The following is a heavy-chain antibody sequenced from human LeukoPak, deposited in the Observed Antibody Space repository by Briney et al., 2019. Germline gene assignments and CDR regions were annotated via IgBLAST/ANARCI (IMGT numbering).Heavy chain of an antibody. D-gene: IGHD6-19*01. Sequence: GESLKISCKGSGYSFTSYWIGWVRQMPGKGLEWMGIIYPGDSDTRYSPSFQGQVTISADKSISTAYLQWSSLKASDTAMYYCARLMSGWYGVWAFDIWGQGTMVTVSS. CDR3: ARLMSGWYGVWAFDI. CDR2: IYPGDSDT. V-gene: IGHV5-51*01. J-gene: IGHJ3*02. CDR1: GYSFTSYW.